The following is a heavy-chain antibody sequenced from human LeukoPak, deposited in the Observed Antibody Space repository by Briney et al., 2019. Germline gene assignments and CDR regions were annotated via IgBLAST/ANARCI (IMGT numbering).Heavy chain of an antibody. CDR2: MNPNSGNT. V-gene: IGHV1-8*01. J-gene: IGHJ4*02. D-gene: IGHD2-2*01. CDR1: GYTFTSYD. Sequence: AASVRVSCKASGYTFTSYDINWVRQATGQGLEWMGWMNPNSGNTGYAQKFQVRVTMTRNTSISTAYMELSSLRSEDTAVYYCARGARVVVPAAPYYFDYWGQGTLVTVSS. CDR3: ARGARVVVPAAPYYFDY.